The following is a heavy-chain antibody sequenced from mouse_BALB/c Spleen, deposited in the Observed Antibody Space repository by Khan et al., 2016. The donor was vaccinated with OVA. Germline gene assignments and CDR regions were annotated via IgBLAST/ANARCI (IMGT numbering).Heavy chain of an antibody. J-gene: IGHJ2*01. D-gene: IGHD1-1*01. CDR3: ATSYFYGYYFDY. Sequence: EVELVESGGGLVQPGGSRKLSCAASGFTFSSYGMHWVRQAPERGLEWVAYISGDSNTIYYADTVKGRFTISRDNPRNTLFLQMTSLMSEDTAMYCCATSYFYGYYFDYWGPGTTLTVSS. CDR2: ISGDSNTI. CDR1: GFTFSSYG. V-gene: IGHV5-17*02.